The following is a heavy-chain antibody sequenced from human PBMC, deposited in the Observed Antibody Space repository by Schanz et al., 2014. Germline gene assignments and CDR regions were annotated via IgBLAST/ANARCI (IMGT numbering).Heavy chain of an antibody. CDR2: IYASGAT. CDR1: GFTVSSDH. Sequence: VQLVESGGGFVQPGGSLGLSCVVSGFTVSSDHMSWVRQAPGKGLEWVSTIYASGATYYADSVKRRFTISRDISKNTLHLQVTSLRAEDTAIYYCARDGNYYGSRNYYKTPNYFDYWGQGTLVTVSS. J-gene: IGHJ4*02. CDR3: ARDGNYYGSRNYYKTPNYFDY. D-gene: IGHD3-10*01. V-gene: IGHV3-66*01.